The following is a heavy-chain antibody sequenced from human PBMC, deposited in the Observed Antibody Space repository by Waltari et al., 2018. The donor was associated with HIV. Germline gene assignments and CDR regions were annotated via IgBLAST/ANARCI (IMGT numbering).Heavy chain of an antibody. CDR2: ISFDGSSA. CDR1: GFPFSSYA. D-gene: IGHD3-22*01. Sequence: QDQLVESGGGVVQPGRSLRLSCAASGFPFSSYAMHWVRQAPGKGLAWVAVISFDGSSAYYADSVKGRFTISKDNPKNTLYLQMKSLITEDTAFYFCARDSLYSDSSGYYFRPFDMWGQGTMVTVSS. CDR3: ARDSLYSDSSGYYFRPFDM. V-gene: IGHV3-30-3*01. J-gene: IGHJ3*02.